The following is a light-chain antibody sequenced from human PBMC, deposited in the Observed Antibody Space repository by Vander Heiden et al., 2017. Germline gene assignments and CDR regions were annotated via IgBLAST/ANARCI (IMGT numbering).Light chain of an antibody. V-gene: IGLV1-40*01. CDR1: TSTIGAGYD. J-gene: IGLJ2*01. CDR2: DNI. CDR3: QSYDSSLGGHVV. Sequence: QSVLTQPPPLSGAPGQRVTISCTGSTSTIGAGYDVHWYQQLPGPAPKLLIYDNINRPSGVPDRFSGSKSGTSASLAITGLQAEDEADYYCQSYDSSLGGHVVFGGGTKLTVL.